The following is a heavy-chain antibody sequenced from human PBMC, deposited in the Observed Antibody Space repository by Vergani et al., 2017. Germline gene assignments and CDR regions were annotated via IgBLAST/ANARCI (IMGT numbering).Heavy chain of an antibody. Sequence: QLQLQESGPGLVKPSETLSLTCTVSGGSISSSSYYWGWIRQPPGKGLEWIGSIYYSGRTYYNPSLKSRVTISVDTSKNQFSLKLSSVTAADTAVYYCARAPIIAAAGSGDAFDIWGQGTMVTVSS. J-gene: IGHJ3*02. CDR1: GGSISSSSYY. V-gene: IGHV4-39*07. CDR3: ARAPIIAAAGSGDAFDI. D-gene: IGHD6-13*01. CDR2: IYYSGRT.